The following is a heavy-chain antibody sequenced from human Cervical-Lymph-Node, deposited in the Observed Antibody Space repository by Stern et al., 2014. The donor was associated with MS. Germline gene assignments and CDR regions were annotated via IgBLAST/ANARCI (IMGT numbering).Heavy chain of an antibody. CDR1: GYKFSIYW. CDR2: IYPGDSET. J-gene: IGHJ4*02. Sequence: MQLVQSGAELIRPGESLKISCKGSGYKFSIYWIAWVRQMPGKGLEWIGIIYPGDSETSYSPSFQGQVTMSADKSTSTAYLQWSSLNASDTAMYFCARQTTAWASDVWGQGTLVTVSS. D-gene: IGHD1-14*01. CDR3: ARQTTAWASDV. V-gene: IGHV5-51*01.